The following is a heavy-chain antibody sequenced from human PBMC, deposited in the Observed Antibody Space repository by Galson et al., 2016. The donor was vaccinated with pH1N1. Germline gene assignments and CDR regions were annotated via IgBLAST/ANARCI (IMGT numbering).Heavy chain of an antibody. CDR2: LSGSGSST. J-gene: IGHJ3*02. CDR3: AKDNHESTSSARAFDI. V-gene: IGHV3-23*01. Sequence: SLRLSCAASGFTFSSYAMSWVRQAPWKGLEWVSTLSGSGSSTYYGDSVRGRFTISRDNSKNTLYLQMNTLKVDDTAVYYCAKDNHESTSSARAFDIWGQGTLVTVSS. CDR1: GFTFSSYA. D-gene: IGHD1-14*01.